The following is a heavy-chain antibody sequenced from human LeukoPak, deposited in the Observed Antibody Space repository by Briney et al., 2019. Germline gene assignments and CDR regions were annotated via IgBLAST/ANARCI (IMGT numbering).Heavy chain of an antibody. V-gene: IGHV3-48*01. J-gene: IGHJ3*02. CDR1: GFTFSSYW. D-gene: IGHD3-3*01. CDR3: AGRYDFWSGYHPLDAFDI. Sequence: GGSLRLSCAASGFTFSSYWMHWVRQAPGKGLEWVSYISSSSSTIYYADSVKGRFTISRDNAKNSLYLQTNSLRAEDTAVYYCAGRYDFWSGYHPLDAFDIWGQGTMVTVSS. CDR2: ISSSSSTI.